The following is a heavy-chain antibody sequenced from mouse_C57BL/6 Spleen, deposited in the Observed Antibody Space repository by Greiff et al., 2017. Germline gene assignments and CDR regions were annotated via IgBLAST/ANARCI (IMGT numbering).Heavy chain of an antibody. CDR3: ARESDYSRFAY. CDR1: GFAFTNYL. D-gene: IGHD2-4*01. Sequence: VQLLHSGAELVRPGTSVKVSCKASGFAFTNYLIAWVQQRPGQGLEWIGVINPGSGGTNYNEKFKGKATLTADNSSSTAYMQLSSLTSEDSAVYFCARESDYSRFAYWGQGTLVTVSA. CDR2: INPGSGGT. V-gene: IGHV1-54*01. J-gene: IGHJ3*01.